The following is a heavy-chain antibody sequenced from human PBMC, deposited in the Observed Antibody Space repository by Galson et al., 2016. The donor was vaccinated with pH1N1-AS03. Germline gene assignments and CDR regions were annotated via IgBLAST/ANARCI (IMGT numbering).Heavy chain of an antibody. Sequence: SLRLSCAASGFTFSYYSMNWVRQAPGKGLEWVSYISSRGDSIYYANSVKGRFSISRDNAKESLYLQMNILRDEDTGVYYCARIVTMSDFDSWGQGTLVTVSS. J-gene: IGHJ4*02. CDR3: ARIVTMSDFDS. D-gene: IGHD2-21*02. CDR2: ISSRGDSI. CDR1: GFTFSYYS. V-gene: IGHV3-48*02.